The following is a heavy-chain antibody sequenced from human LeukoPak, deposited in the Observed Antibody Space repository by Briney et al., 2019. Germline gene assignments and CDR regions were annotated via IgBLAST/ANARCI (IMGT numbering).Heavy chain of an antibody. CDR1: GGSSGSYY. D-gene: IGHD3-3*01. CDR2: IYNSGST. J-gene: IGHJ4*02. V-gene: IGHV4-59*08. CDR3: AIQIRGFDY. Sequence: PSETLSLTCSVSGGSSGSYYWSWIRQPPGKGLEWIGYIYNSGSTNYNPSLKSRVTISVDTSKNQFPLKLNSVTAADTAVYYCAIQIRGFDYWGQGALVTVSS.